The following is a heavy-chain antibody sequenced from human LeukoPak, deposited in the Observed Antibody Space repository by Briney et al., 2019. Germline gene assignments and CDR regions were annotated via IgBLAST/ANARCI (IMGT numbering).Heavy chain of an antibody. Sequence: PGGSLRLSCAASGFTFSSYSMNWVRQAPGKGLEWVSSISSSSSYIYYADSVKGRFTISRDNAKNSLYLQMNSLRAEDTAVYYCAREPRGYSSDMADALDIWGQGTMVTVSS. D-gene: IGHD5-18*01. V-gene: IGHV3-21*01. CDR1: GFTFSSYS. CDR2: ISSSSSYI. CDR3: AREPRGYSSDMADALDI. J-gene: IGHJ3*02.